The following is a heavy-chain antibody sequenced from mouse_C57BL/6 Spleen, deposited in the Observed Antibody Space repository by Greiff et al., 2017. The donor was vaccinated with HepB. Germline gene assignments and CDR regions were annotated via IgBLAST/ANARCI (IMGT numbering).Heavy chain of an antibody. D-gene: IGHD1-1*01. CDR1: GFTFSSYA. CDR3: ARALYYYGSSYFDY. CDR2: ISDGGSYT. J-gene: IGHJ2*01. V-gene: IGHV5-4*01. Sequence: DVHLVESGGGLVKPGGSLKLSCAASGFTFSSYAMSWVRQTPEKRLEWVATISDGGSYTYYPDNVKGRFTISRDNAKNNLYLQMSHLKSEDTAMYYCARALYYYGSSYFDYWGQGTTLTVSS.